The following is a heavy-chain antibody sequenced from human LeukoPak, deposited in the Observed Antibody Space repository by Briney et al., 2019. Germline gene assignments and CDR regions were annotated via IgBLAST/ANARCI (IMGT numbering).Heavy chain of an antibody. V-gene: IGHV1-2*02. Sequence: ASVKVSCKASGYTFTSYYMHWVRQAPGQGLEWMGWINPNSGGTNYAQKFQGRVTMTRDTSISTAYMELSRLRSDDTAVYYCARKRGIVVVPAASYNWFDPWGQGTLVTVSS. CDR1: GYTFTSYY. CDR3: ARKRGIVVVPAASYNWFDP. J-gene: IGHJ5*02. D-gene: IGHD2-2*01. CDR2: INPNSGGT.